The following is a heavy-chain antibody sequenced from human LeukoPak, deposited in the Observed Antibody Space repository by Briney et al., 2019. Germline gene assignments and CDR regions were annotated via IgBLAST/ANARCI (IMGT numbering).Heavy chain of an antibody. D-gene: IGHD2-15*01. J-gene: IGHJ4*02. Sequence: GGSLRLSCGASGFTFSTYALSWVRQAPGKGLEWVSSISGSGGSTDYADSVKGRFTLSRGNFENTLYLHMSSLRADDTAIYYCARAGKAAAFDYWGQGTLVTVSS. CDR3: ARAGKAAAFDY. CDR2: ISGSGGST. CDR1: GFTFSTYA. V-gene: IGHV3-23*01.